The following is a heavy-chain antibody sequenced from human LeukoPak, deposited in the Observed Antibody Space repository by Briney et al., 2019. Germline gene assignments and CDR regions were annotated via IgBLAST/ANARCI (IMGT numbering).Heavy chain of an antibody. CDR1: GGTFSSYA. CDR3: ARAVRRVTDAFDI. V-gene: IGHV1-69*05. Sequence: SVKVSCKASGGTFSSYAISGVRQAPGQGLEWMGGIIPIFGTANYAQKFQGRVTITTDESTSTAYMELSSLRSEDTAVYYCARAVRRVTDAFDIWGQGTMVTVSS. CDR2: IIPIFGTA. J-gene: IGHJ3*02. D-gene: IGHD3-10*01.